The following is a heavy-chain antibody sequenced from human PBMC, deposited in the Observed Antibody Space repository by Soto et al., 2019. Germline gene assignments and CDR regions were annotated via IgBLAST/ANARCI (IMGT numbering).Heavy chain of an antibody. CDR1: GFTVSSNY. CDR3: AKDRLAGNFDY. J-gene: IGHJ4*02. V-gene: IGHV3-53*01. CDR2: IYSGGST. Sequence: PGGSLRLSCAASGFTVSSNYMSWVRQAPGKGLEWVSVIYSGGSTYYADSVKGRFTISRDNSKNTLYLQMNGLRVEDTAVYYCAKDRLAGNFDYWGQGTQVTVSS.